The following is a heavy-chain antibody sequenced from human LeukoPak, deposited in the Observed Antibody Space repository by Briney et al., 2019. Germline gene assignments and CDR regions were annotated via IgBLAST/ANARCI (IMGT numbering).Heavy chain of an antibody. J-gene: IGHJ3*02. CDR3: ARDHGFYDAFDI. Sequence: GGSLRLSCAASGFTFSSYSMNWVRQAPGKGLELVSSISSSSSYIYYADSVKGRFTISRDNAKNSLYLQMNSLRAEDTAVYYCARDHGFYDAFDIWGQGTMVTVSS. CDR2: ISSSSSYI. CDR1: GFTFSSYS. V-gene: IGHV3-21*01.